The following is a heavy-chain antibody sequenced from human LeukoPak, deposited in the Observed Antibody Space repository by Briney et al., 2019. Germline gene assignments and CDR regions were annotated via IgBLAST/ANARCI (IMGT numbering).Heavy chain of an antibody. V-gene: IGHV5-51*01. Sequence: GESLKISCKGSGYSFTSYWIGWVRQMPGKGLEWMGIIYPDDSDTRYSPSFQGQVTISADKSISTAYLQWTSLEASDTAMYYCASLLHPSRWSQLLIDVFHIWGQGTMVTVSS. CDR2: IYPDDSDT. CDR3: ASLLHPSRWSQLLIDVFHI. J-gene: IGHJ3*02. CDR1: GYSFTSYW. D-gene: IGHD5-24*01.